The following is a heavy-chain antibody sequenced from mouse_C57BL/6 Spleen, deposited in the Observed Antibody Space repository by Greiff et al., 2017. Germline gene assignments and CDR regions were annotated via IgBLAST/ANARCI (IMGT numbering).Heavy chain of an antibody. CDR3: ARGNFQYYFDY. Sequence: VQLQESGPELVKPGASVKISCKASGYAFSSSWMNWVKQRPGKGLEWIGRIYPGDGDTNYNGKFKGKATLTADKSSSTAYMQLSSLTSEDSAVYFWARGNFQYYFDYWGQGTTLTVSS. V-gene: IGHV1-82*01. J-gene: IGHJ2*01. CDR1: GYAFSSSW. CDR2: IYPGDGDT.